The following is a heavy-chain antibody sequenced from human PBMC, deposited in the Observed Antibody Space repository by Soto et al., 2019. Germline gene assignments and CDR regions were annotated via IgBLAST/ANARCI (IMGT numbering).Heavy chain of an antibody. CDR3: ARGRIAAAASDY. Sequence: PSETLSLTCPVSGCSISSGGYYWSWIRQHPGKGLEWIGYIYYSGSTYYNPSLKSRVTISVDTSKNQFSLKLSSVTAADTAVYYCARGRIAAAASDYWGQGTLVTVSS. CDR1: GCSISSGGYY. J-gene: IGHJ4*02. D-gene: IGHD6-13*01. V-gene: IGHV4-31*03. CDR2: IYYSGST.